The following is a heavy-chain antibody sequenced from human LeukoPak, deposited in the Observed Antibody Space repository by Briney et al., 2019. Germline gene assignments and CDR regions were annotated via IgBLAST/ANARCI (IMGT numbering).Heavy chain of an antibody. J-gene: IGHJ5*02. Sequence: PSETLSLTCTVSGGSISSSSYYWGWIRQPPGKGLEWIGSIYYSGSTYYNPSLKSRVTISVDTSKNQFSLKLSSVTAADTAVYYCARYYYDSSGYYPNWFDPWGQGTLVTVSS. V-gene: IGHV4-39*07. D-gene: IGHD3-22*01. CDR2: IYYSGST. CDR3: ARYYYDSSGYYPNWFDP. CDR1: GGSISSSSYY.